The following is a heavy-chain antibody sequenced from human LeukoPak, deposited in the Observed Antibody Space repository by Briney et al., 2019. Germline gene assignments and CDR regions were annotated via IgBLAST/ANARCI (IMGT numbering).Heavy chain of an antibody. D-gene: IGHD6-13*01. CDR1: GGTFSSYA. CDR3: ARAVYSSSWFSSSFDY. V-gene: IGHV1-69*05. CDR2: IIPIFGTA. Sequence: SVKVSCKASGGTFSSYAISWVRQAPGQGLEWMGGIIPIFGTANYAQKFQGRVTITTDESTSTAYMELSSLRSEDTAVYYCARAVYSSSWFSSSFDYWGQGTLVTVSS. J-gene: IGHJ4*02.